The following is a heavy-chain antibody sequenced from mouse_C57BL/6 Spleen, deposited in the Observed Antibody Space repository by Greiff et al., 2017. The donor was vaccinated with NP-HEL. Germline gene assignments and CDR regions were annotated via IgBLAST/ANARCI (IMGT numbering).Heavy chain of an antibody. D-gene: IGHD2-3*01. CDR1: GYTFTSYW. CDR3: ARSEGLLLFFAY. V-gene: IGHV1-50*01. Sequence: VQLQQSGAELVKPGASVKLSCKASGYTFTSYWMQWVKQRPGQGLEWIGEIDPSDSYTNYNQKFKGKATLTVDTSSSTAYMQLSSLTSEDSAVYYCARSEGLLLFFAYWGQGTLVTVSA. CDR2: IDPSDSYT. J-gene: IGHJ3*01.